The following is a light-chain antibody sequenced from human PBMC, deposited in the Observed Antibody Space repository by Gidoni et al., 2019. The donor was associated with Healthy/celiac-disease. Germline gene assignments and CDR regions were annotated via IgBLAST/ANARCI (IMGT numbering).Light chain of an antibody. CDR1: QRVSSSY. Sequence: DIVLTQSTATLSLSPGERATLSCTASQRVSSSYLAWYQQKPGQAPRLLIYGASSRATGIPDRFSGSGSGKDFTLTISRLEPEDFAVYYCQQYGSSPMLTFGGGTKVEIK. V-gene: IGKV3-20*01. J-gene: IGKJ4*01. CDR2: GAS. CDR3: QQYGSSPMLT.